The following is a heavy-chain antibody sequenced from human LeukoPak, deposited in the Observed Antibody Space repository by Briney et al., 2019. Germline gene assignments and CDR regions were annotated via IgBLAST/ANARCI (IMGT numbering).Heavy chain of an antibody. CDR2: ISNNGGYT. D-gene: IGHD2-15*01. J-gene: IGHJ4*02. Sequence: PGGSLRLSCAASGFTFSSSAMSWVRQPPGKGLEWVSPISNNGGYTYYADSVQGRFTISRDNSKSTLCLQMNSLRAEDTAVYYCAKQLGYCSDGSCYFPYWGQGTLVTVSS. CDR3: AKQLGYCSDGSCYFPY. CDR1: GFTFSSSA. V-gene: IGHV3-23*01.